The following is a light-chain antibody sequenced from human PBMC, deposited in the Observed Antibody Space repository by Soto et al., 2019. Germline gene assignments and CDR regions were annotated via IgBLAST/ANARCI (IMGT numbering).Light chain of an antibody. CDR1: QSVGTN. Sequence: DIVMTQSPGTLSVSPGERATLSCRASQSVGTNLAWYQQRPGQAPRLLIYDASNRATGIPARFSGSGSGTDFTLTISSLEPEDFAVYYCQQRSNWPRTFGQGTKVDIK. CDR2: DAS. V-gene: IGKV3-11*01. J-gene: IGKJ1*01. CDR3: QQRSNWPRT.